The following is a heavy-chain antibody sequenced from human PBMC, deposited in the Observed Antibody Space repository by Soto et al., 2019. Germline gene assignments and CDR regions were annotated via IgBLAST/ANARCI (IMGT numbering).Heavy chain of an antibody. J-gene: IGHJ4*02. CDR3: ARDFKRYSSPPGPLEY. CDR1: GGSLSPNY. V-gene: IGHV4-59*12. Sequence: PSETLSLTCTVSGGSLSPNYWTWIRQPPGKGLEWIAYIYYRRTATYNPSLNSRVAISLDMSKNQISLTLSSVTAADTAVYYCARDFKRYSSPPGPLEYWGLGTLVTVS. D-gene: IGHD6-13*01. CDR2: IYYRRTA.